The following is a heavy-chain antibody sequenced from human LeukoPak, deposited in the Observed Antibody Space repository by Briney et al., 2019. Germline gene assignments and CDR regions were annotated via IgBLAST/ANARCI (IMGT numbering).Heavy chain of an antibody. CDR2: INPNSGGI. V-gene: IGHV1-2*02. CDR3: TLYNH. D-gene: IGHD5-24*01. Sequence: GASVKVSCKASGYTFTGYDMHWVRQAPGQRLEWVGWINPNSGGIHYAQKFQGRVTMTRDTSISTAYMEVSRLGSDDTAVYYCTLYNHWGQGTLVTVSS. CDR1: GYTFTGYD. J-gene: IGHJ4*02.